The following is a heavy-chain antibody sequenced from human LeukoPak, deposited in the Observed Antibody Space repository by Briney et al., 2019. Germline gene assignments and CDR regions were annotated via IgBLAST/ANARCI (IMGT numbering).Heavy chain of an antibody. V-gene: IGHV4-59*08. J-gene: IGHJ4*02. CDR3: ARLVIGTRFDY. D-gene: IGHD3-16*02. CDR1: GGSISSYY. CDR2: IYYSGST. Sequence: SETLSLTCTVSGGSISSYYWSWIRQPPGKGLEWIGYIYYSGSTNYNPSLKSRVTISVDTSKNQFSLKLSSVTAADTALYYCARLVIGTRFDYWGQGTLVTVSS.